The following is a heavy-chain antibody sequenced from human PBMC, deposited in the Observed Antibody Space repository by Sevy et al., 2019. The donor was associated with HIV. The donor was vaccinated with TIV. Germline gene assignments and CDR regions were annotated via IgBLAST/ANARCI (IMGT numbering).Heavy chain of an antibody. Sequence: GGSLRLSCAASGFTFSSYAMSWVRQAPGKGLEWVSAISGSGGSTYYAGSVKGRFTISRDNSKNTLYLQMNSLRAEDTAVYYCAKEQLTMVRGVMIRGAFDIWGQGTMVTVSS. CDR1: GFTFSSYA. D-gene: IGHD3-10*01. V-gene: IGHV3-23*01. J-gene: IGHJ3*02. CDR2: ISGSGGST. CDR3: AKEQLTMVRGVMIRGAFDI.